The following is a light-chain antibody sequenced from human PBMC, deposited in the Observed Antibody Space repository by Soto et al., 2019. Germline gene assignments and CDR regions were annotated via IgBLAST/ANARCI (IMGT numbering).Light chain of an antibody. CDR1: SSNIGSNT. Sequence: QSVLTQPPSASGTPGQRVTISCSGSSSNIGSNTVSWYQHPPGTAPKLLIYYHNQRPSGVPDRFSGSKSGTSASLAISGLQSEDEANYYCATWDDSLNVVLFGGGTKLTVL. CDR2: YHN. CDR3: ATWDDSLNVVL. V-gene: IGLV1-44*01. J-gene: IGLJ2*01.